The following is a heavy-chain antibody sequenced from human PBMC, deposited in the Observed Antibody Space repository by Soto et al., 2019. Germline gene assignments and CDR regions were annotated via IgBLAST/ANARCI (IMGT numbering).Heavy chain of an antibody. Sequence: GGSLRLSCAASGFTFISYSMNWVLQAPWKGLEWVSSISSSSSYIYYADSVKGRFTISRDNAKNSLYLQMNSLRAEDTAVYYCARDPGAGYYYYYGMDVWGQGTTVTVSS. CDR1: GFTFISYS. V-gene: IGHV3-21*01. CDR3: ARDPGAGYYYYYGMDV. D-gene: IGHD6-19*01. J-gene: IGHJ6*02. CDR2: ISSSSSYI.